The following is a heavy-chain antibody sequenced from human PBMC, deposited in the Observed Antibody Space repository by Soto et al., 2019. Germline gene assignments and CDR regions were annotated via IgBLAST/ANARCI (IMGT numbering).Heavy chain of an antibody. Sequence: PSETLSLTCTVSGGSISSGDYYWSWIRQPPRKGLEWIGYIYYSRSTYYNPSLKSRVTISVDTSKHQFSLKLSSLTAADTAVYFCARAWGGPYYYDSAYWFVPVGQGTLVKVFS. CDR3: ARAWGGPYYYDSAYWFVP. CDR2: IYYSRST. J-gene: IGHJ5*02. CDR1: GGSISSGDYY. V-gene: IGHV4-30-4*01. D-gene: IGHD3-22*01.